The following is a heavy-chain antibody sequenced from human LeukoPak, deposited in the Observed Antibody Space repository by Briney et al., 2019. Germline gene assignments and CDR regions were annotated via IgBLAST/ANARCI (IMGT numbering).Heavy chain of an antibody. CDR3: ARVADYYYDSSGYNPFDY. V-gene: IGHV1-2*02. CDR1: GYTFTGYY. D-gene: IGHD3-22*01. CDR2: INPNSGGT. Sequence: ASVKVSCKASGYTFTGYYMHWVRQAPGQGLEWMGWINPNSGGTNYAQKFQGRVTMTRDTSISTAYMELSRLRSDDMAVYYCARVADYYYDSSGYNPFDYWGQGTLVTVSS. J-gene: IGHJ4*02.